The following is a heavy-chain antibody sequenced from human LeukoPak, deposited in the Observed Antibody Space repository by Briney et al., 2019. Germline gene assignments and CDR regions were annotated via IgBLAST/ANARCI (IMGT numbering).Heavy chain of an antibody. Sequence: SVKVSCKASGGTFSSYAISWVRQAPGQGLEWMGGIIPIFGTANYAQKFQGRVTITADESTSTDYMELSSLRSEDTAVYYCAREYTPHITIFGVVSAFDIWGQGTMVTVSS. CDR2: IIPIFGTA. J-gene: IGHJ3*02. V-gene: IGHV1-69*13. CDR3: AREYTPHITIFGVVSAFDI. D-gene: IGHD3-3*01. CDR1: GGTFSSYA.